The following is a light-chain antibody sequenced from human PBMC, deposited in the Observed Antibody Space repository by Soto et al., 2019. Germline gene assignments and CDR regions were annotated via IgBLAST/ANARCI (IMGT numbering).Light chain of an antibody. Sequence: DIQMTQSPSSLSAYVGDRVTITCRASQGISDYLAFYQRKPGKVPDLLISSASTLQSGAPSRFSGSGSGTDFTFTISSLQAEDIATYYCQQYENLPITFGQGTRLEIK. V-gene: IGKV1-27*01. CDR3: QQYENLPIT. CDR2: SAS. J-gene: IGKJ5*01. CDR1: QGISDY.